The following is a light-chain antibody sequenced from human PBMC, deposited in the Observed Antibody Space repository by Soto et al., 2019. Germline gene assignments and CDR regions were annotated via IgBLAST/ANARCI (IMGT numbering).Light chain of an antibody. CDR1: QSVSSN. CDR2: GAS. Sequence: EIVMTQSPATLSVSPGERATLSCRASQSVSSNLAWYQQKPGQAPRLLLYGASTRATGIPARFSGSGSGTEFTLTISSLQSEDYAVYYCHQYNNWPPSTFGQGTRLEIK. CDR3: HQYNNWPPST. V-gene: IGKV3-15*01. J-gene: IGKJ5*01.